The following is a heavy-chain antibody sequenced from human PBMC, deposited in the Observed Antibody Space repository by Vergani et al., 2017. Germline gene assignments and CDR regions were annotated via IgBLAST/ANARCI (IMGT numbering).Heavy chain of an antibody. CDR1: GFTSAGYA. J-gene: IGHJ4*02. CDR3: GRGSDNYN. D-gene: IGHD5-24*01. CDR2: IKNTGDST. V-gene: IGHV3-23*04. Sequence: EVQLEESGGGLVLPGRSLRLSCVASGFTSAGYAMHWVRQAPGKGLEWVSSIKNTGDSTHYADSVKGRFTISRDNSKNTLYLQMNSLRVEDTAVYYCGRGSDNYNWGQGTLVTVSS.